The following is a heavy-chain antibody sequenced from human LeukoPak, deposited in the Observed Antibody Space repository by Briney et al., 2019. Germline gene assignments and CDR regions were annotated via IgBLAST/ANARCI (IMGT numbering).Heavy chain of an antibody. J-gene: IGHJ5*02. CDR1: GGSISSYY. V-gene: IGHV4-4*07. CDR2: IYTSGST. D-gene: IGHD1-26*01. Sequence: SETLSLTCTVPGGSISSYYWSWIRQPAGKGLEWIGRIYTSGSTNYNPSLKSRVTMSVDTSKNQFSLKLSSVTAADTAVYYCARDTAPSGSYYNWFDPWGQGTLVTVSS. CDR3: ARDTAPSGSYYNWFDP.